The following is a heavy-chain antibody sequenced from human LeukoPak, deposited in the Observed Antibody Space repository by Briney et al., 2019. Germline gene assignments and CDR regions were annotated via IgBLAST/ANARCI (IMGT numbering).Heavy chain of an antibody. J-gene: IGHJ4*02. CDR3: VRDTGGIGSYPDY. CDR1: GFTFSSYW. V-gene: IGHV3-7*01. CDR2: INQDGSEK. Sequence: PGGSLRLSCTASGFTFSSYWMSWVRQAPGKGLEWVANINQDGSEKYYVDSVKGRFTISRDNAKNSVYLQVNNLRVEDSAVYYCVRDTGGIGSYPDYWGQGTLVTVSS. D-gene: IGHD1-26*01.